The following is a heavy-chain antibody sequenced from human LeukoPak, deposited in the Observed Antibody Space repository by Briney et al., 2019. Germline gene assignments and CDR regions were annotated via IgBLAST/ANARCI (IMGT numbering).Heavy chain of an antibody. J-gene: IGHJ4*02. CDR2: INGSGGST. Sequence: SGGSLRLSCAASGFTFSSYAMSWVRQAPGKGLEWVSAINGSGGSTYYADSVKGRFTISRDNSKNTLYLQMNSLRAEDTAVYYCAKARWGFGESYWGQGTLVTVSS. D-gene: IGHD3-10*01. CDR3: AKARWGFGESY. CDR1: GFTFSSYA. V-gene: IGHV3-23*01.